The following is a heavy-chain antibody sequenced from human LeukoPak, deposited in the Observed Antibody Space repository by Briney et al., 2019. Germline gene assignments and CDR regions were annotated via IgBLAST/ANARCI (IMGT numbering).Heavy chain of an antibody. D-gene: IGHD3-9*01. V-gene: IGHV1-2*04. CDR2: INPNSGGT. Sequence: ASVKVSCKASGYTSTGYYMHWVRQAPGQGLGWMGWINPNSGGTNYAQKFQGWVTMTRDTSISTAYMELSRLRSDDTAVYYCARSPVLRYFDWLFYFDYWGQGTLVTVSS. CDR1: GYTSTGYY. J-gene: IGHJ4*02. CDR3: ARSPVLRYFDWLFYFDY.